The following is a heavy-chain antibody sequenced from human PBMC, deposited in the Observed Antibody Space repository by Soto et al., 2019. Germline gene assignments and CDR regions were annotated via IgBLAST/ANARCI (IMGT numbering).Heavy chain of an antibody. Sequence: QVQLVQSGAEVKKPGSSVKVSCKASGGIFSSYAISWVRQAPGQGLEWMGGIIPIFGTANYAQKFQGRVTITGDESTSTAYMDLSSLRSEDTAVYYCARPASTANYYYGMDVWGQGTTVTVSS. J-gene: IGHJ6*02. D-gene: IGHD4-4*01. CDR3: ARPASTANYYYGMDV. V-gene: IGHV1-69*12. CDR1: GGIFSSYA. CDR2: IIPIFGTA.